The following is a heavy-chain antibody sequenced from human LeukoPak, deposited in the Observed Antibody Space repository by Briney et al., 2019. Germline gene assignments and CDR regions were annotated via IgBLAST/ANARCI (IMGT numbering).Heavy chain of an antibody. J-gene: IGHJ4*02. D-gene: IGHD6-13*01. Sequence: PGGSLRLSCAASGFTFSSYEMNWVRRAPGKGLEWVSYISSSGSTIYYADSVKGRFTISRDNAKNSLYLQMNSLRAEDTAVYYCARARSWSSFDYWGQGTLVTVSS. CDR2: ISSSGSTI. CDR1: GFTFSSYE. V-gene: IGHV3-48*03. CDR3: ARARSWSSFDY.